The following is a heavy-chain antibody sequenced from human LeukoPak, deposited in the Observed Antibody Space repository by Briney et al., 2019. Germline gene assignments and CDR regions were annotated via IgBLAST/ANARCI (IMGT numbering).Heavy chain of an antibody. Sequence: ASVKVSCKASGYTFTGYYMHWVRQAPGQGLEWMGWINPNSGGTNYAQKFQGRVTMTRDTSISTAYMELSRLRSGDTAVYYCARDLVPAREGDYYYMDVWGKGTTVTIPS. V-gene: IGHV1-2*02. CDR3: ARDLVPAREGDYYYMDV. CDR1: GYTFTGYY. J-gene: IGHJ6*03. D-gene: IGHD2-2*01. CDR2: INPNSGGT.